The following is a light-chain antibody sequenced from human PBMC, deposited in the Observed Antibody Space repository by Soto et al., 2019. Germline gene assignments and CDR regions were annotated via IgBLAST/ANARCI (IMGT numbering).Light chain of an antibody. J-gene: IGKJ3*01. CDR1: QNVYSNF. V-gene: IGKV3-20*01. Sequence: ETVLTQSPGTLSLSPGDRATLSCRASQNVYSNFVGWYQQRPGQAPRLLIYGTSTRATDIPDRFSGSGSGTDFTLTISRLEPDDFAVYFGHQYGNSPLTFGPGTKVDF. CDR2: GTS. CDR3: HQYGNSPLT.